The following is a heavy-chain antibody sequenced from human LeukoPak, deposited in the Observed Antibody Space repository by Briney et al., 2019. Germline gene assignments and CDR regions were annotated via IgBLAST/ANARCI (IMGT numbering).Heavy chain of an antibody. V-gene: IGHV3-23*01. CDR2: ISGSGGST. J-gene: IGHJ4*02. CDR1: GFTFSSYD. CDR3: AKDYTYYYGSGSYYNHRGYFDY. Sequence: PGGSLRLSCAASGFTFSSYDMSWVRQAPGKGLEWFSAISGSGGSTYYADSVKGRFTISRDNSKNTLYLQMNSLRAEDTAVYYCAKDYTYYYGSGSYYNHRGYFDYWGQGTLVTVSS. D-gene: IGHD3-10*01.